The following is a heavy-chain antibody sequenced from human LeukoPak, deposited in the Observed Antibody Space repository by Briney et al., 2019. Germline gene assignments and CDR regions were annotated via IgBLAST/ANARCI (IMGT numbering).Heavy chain of an antibody. CDR3: AREGAVAGHCYYGMDV. CDR2: IYHSGST. V-gene: IGHV4-4*02. Sequence: PSGTLSLTCAVSGGSISSSNWWSWVRQPPGKGLEWIGEIYHSGSTNYNPSLKSRVTISVDKSKNQFSLKLSSVTAADTAVYYCAREGAVAGHCYYGMDVWGKGTTVTVSS. CDR1: GGSISSSNW. D-gene: IGHD6-19*01. J-gene: IGHJ6*04.